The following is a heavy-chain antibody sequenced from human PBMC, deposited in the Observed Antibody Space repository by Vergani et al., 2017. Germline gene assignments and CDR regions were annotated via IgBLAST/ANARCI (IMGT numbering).Heavy chain of an antibody. CDR2: IKRDGTET. J-gene: IGHJ1*01. CDR1: GFTFGDYY. D-gene: IGHD2-15*01. V-gene: IGHV3-7*01. CDR3: ARISGGSAPYLHY. Sequence: VQLVQSGGGVVQPGKSLRLSCAGSGFTFGDYYMAWIRLAPGKGLDWVASIKRDGTETFYVDSVKGRFTISRDNAKTTLYLQMNSLRDEDRGVYYCARISGGSAPYLHYWGQGTLVTVAS.